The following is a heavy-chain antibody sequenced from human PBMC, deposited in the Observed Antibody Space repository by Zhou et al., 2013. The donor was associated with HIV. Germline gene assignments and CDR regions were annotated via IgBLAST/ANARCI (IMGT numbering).Heavy chain of an antibody. D-gene: IGHD3-3*01. CDR3: ARGNYDFWSGYYQPIYYYYYYMDV. Sequence: QVQLVQSGAEVKKPGASVKVSCKASGYTFTSYYMHWVRQAPGQGLEWMGIINPSGGSTSYAQKFQGRVTMTSDTSTSTVYMELSSLRSEDTAVYYCARGNYDFWSGYYQPIYYYYYYMDVWGKGTTVTVSS. V-gene: IGHV1-46*03. CDR2: INPSGGST. CDR1: GYTFTSYY. J-gene: IGHJ6*03.